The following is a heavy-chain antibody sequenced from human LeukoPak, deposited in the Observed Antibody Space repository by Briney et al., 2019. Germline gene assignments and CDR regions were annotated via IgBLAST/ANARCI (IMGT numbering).Heavy chain of an antibody. V-gene: IGHV4-4*07. CDR3: ARGLKRNDQYQLLLEDHFDY. Sequence: SETLSLTCTVSGGSISSYYWSWIRQPAGKGLEWIGRIYTSGSTNYNPSLKSRVTMSVDTSKNQFSLKLSSVTAADTAVYYCARGLKRNDQYQLLLEDHFDYWGQGTLVTVSS. J-gene: IGHJ4*02. D-gene: IGHD2-2*01. CDR2: IYTSGST. CDR1: GGSISSYY.